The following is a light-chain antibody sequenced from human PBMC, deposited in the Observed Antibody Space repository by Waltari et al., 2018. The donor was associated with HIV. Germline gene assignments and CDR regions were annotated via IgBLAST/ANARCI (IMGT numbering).Light chain of an antibody. V-gene: IGLV2-11*01. CDR2: EVN. CDR3: CSYTGTYTFV. Sequence: QSALTQPRSVSGSPGQSVTISCSGASSGVGGYNYVPWYKQHPGKAPKVMMYEVNKRPSGVPDRFSGSKSGNTASLTISGLQAEDEADYYCCSYTGTYTFVFGGGTKLTVL. J-gene: IGLJ2*01. CDR1: SSGVGGYNY.